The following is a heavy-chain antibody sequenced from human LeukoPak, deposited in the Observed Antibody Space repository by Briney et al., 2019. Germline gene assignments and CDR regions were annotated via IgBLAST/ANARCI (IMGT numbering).Heavy chain of an antibody. CDR2: IYTSGST. Sequence: PSETLSLTCTVSGGSISSYYWSWIRQPAGKGLEWIGRIYTSGSTNYNPSLKSRVTMSVDTSKNQFSLKLSSVTAADTAVYYCARTKTDYYDMEYYFDYWGQGTLVTVSS. CDR1: GGSISSYY. D-gene: IGHD3-22*01. V-gene: IGHV4-4*07. J-gene: IGHJ4*02. CDR3: ARTKTDYYDMEYYFDY.